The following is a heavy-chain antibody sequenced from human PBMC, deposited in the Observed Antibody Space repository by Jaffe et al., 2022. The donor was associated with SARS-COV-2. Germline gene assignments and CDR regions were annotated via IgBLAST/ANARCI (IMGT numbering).Heavy chain of an antibody. CDR2: IYPGDSET. CDR1: GYIFTNYY. V-gene: IGHV5-51*01. Sequence: EVQLVQSGAEVKKPGESLRISCKGSGYIFTNYYIGWVRQMPGKGLEWMGIIYPGDSETRYSPSFQGQVTISADKSTSTAYLQWSSLKASDSAMYYCARHSNSGNYDGGDFKYWGQGTLVTVSS. D-gene: IGHD1-26*01. J-gene: IGHJ1*01. CDR3: ARHSNSGNYDGGDFKY.